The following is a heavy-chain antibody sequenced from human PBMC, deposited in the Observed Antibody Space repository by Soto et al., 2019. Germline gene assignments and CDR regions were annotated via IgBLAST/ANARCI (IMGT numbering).Heavy chain of an antibody. CDR2: IYYSGST. CDR3: ARRGFWSGYSYYYYGMDV. V-gene: IGHV4-39*01. D-gene: IGHD3-3*01. CDR1: GGSISSSSYN. Sequence: SETLSLTCTVSGGSISSSSYNWGWIRQPPWKGLEWIGSIYYSGSTYYNPSLKSRVTISVDTSKNQFSLKLSSVTAADTAVYYCARRGFWSGYSYYYYGMDVWGQGTTVTVSS. J-gene: IGHJ6*02.